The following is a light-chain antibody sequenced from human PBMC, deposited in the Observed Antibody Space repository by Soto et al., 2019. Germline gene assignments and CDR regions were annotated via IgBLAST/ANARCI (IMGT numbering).Light chain of an antibody. CDR3: QQYNDRPGT. V-gene: IGKV3-15*01. CDR1: QSVRNN. Sequence: EIVMTQSPATLSVSPGERATLSCRASQSVRNNLAWYQQKPGQAPRLLISGISTRATGSSARFSGSGSGTEFTLTISSLQSEDFAVYYCQQYNDRPGTFGQGTKVDIK. J-gene: IGKJ1*01. CDR2: GIS.